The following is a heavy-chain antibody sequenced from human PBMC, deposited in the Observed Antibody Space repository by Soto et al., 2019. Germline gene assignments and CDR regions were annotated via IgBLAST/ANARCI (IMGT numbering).Heavy chain of an antibody. CDR1: GGTFSSYA. CDR2: IIPIPGTA. J-gene: IGHJ6*02. Sequence: QVQLVQSGAEVQKPGSSVKVSCKASGGTFSSYAISWVRQAPGQGLEWMGGIIPIPGTANYAQKFQGRVTITADESTSTAYMELSSLRSEDTAVYYCARSQGSSTSLEIYYYYYYGMDVWAQGTTVTVSS. D-gene: IGHD2-2*01. CDR3: ARSQGSSTSLEIYYYYYYGMDV. V-gene: IGHV1-69*01.